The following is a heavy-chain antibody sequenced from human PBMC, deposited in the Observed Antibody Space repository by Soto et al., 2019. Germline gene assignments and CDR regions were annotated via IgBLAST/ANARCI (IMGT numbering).Heavy chain of an antibody. CDR1: DFAFGFYW. Sequence: EVHLVESGGGLVQPGGSLRLSCAASDFAFGFYWMNWVRQAPGKGLEWVANIKEDGSEEHYVDSVKGRFNISRDNAKRSLYLQMNILRAEDTAVYYCASHGESCSGRDCYRHFNSWGQGTLVTVSS. D-gene: IGHD6-19*01. CDR2: IKEDGSEE. CDR3: ASHGESCSGRDCYRHFNS. V-gene: IGHV3-7*03. J-gene: IGHJ4*02.